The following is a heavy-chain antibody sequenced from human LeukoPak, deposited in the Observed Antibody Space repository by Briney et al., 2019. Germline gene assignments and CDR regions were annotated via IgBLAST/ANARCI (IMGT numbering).Heavy chain of an antibody. CDR3: ARRYSRGPVDI. V-gene: IGHV4-39*01. Sequence: SSETLSLTCTVSGGSISSSSYYWGWIRQPPGKGLEWIGSIYYSGSTYYNPSLKSRVTISVDTSKNQFSLKLSSVTAADTAVYYCARRYSRGPVDIWGQGTMVTVSS. J-gene: IGHJ3*02. CDR1: GGSISSSSYY. D-gene: IGHD6-19*01. CDR2: IYYSGST.